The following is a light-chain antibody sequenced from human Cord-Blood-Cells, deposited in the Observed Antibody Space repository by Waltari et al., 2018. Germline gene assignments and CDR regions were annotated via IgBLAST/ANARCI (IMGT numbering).Light chain of an antibody. J-gene: IGKJ3*01. CDR2: AAS. Sequence: DIQMTQSPPSRSPPVGDGVTITCRASQSISSYLNWYQQKPGKAPKLLIYAASSLQSGVPSRFSGSGSGTDFTLTISSLQPEDFATYYCQQSYSTPFTFGPGTKVDIK. CDR3: QQSYSTPFT. CDR1: QSISSY. V-gene: IGKV1-39*01.